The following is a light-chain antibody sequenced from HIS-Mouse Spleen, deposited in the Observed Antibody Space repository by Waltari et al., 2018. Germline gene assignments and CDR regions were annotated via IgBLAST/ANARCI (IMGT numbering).Light chain of an antibody. Sequence: QSALTQPASVSGSPGQSITISCTGTSSDVGSYNLFSWYQQHPGKAPKLMIYEGSKRPSGGANRFSGSKSGNTASLTISGLQAEDEADYYCCSYAGNSTWVFGGGTKLTVL. V-gene: IGLV2-23*01. J-gene: IGLJ3*02. CDR3: CSYAGNSTWV. CDR2: EGS. CDR1: SSDVGSYNL.